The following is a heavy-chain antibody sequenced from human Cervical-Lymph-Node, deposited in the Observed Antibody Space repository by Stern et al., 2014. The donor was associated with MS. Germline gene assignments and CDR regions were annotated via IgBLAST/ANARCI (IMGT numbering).Heavy chain of an antibody. CDR1: GGPISSYA. CDR3: AITMATVYYNYDMDV. J-gene: IGHJ6*02. CDR2: IIPNFGTS. D-gene: IGHD3-10*01. Sequence: QVQLVQSGAEVKKPGSSVKVSCKTSGGPISSYAVSWVRQAPGQGLEWMGGIIPNFGTSNYAQKFHGRFPIPADATTSTAYMELSSLRSEDTAMYYCAITMATVYYNYDMDVWGQGTTVTVSS. V-gene: IGHV1-69*01.